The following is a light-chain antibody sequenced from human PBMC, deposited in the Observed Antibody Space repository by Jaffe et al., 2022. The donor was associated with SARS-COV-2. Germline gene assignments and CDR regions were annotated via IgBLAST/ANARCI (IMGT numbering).Light chain of an antibody. Sequence: QSALTQPASVSGSPGQSIAISCTGTDSDVGGYDYVSWYQHHPGKAPKLMIYDVTNRPSGVSNRFSGSKSGNTASLTISGLQAEDEADYYCSSHTSTNKMVFGGGTKLTVL. CDR2: DVT. CDR1: DSDVGGYDY. J-gene: IGLJ2*01. CDR3: SSHTSTNKMV. V-gene: IGLV2-14*03.